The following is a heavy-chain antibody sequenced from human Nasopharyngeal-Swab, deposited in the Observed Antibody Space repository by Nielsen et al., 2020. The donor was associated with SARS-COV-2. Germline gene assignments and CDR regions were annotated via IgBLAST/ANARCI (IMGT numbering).Heavy chain of an antibody. J-gene: IGHJ6*02. V-gene: IGHV3-73*01. Sequence: GGSLRLSCAASGFTFSGSATHWVRQASGKGLEWVGRIRSKANSYATAYAASVKGRFTISRDDSKNTAYLQMNSLKTEDTAVYYCTRRAMVSRYYYYYGMDVWGQGTTVTVSS. D-gene: IGHD5-18*01. CDR2: IRSKANSYAT. CDR1: GFTFSGSA. CDR3: TRRAMVSRYYYYYGMDV.